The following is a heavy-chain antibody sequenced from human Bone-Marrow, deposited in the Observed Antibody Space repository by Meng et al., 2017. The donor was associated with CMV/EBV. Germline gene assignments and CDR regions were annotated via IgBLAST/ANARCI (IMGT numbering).Heavy chain of an antibody. J-gene: IGHJ6*02. D-gene: IGHD6-6*01. CDR1: GFTFSSYS. CDR2: ISSSSSYI. V-gene: IGHV3-21*01. Sequence: GESLKISCAASGFTFSSYSMNWVRQAPGKGLEWVSSISSSSSYIYYADSVKGRFTISRDNAKNSLYLQMNSLRAEDTAVYYCAREYSSSSDGMDVWGQGTTVTVSS. CDR3: AREYSSSSDGMDV.